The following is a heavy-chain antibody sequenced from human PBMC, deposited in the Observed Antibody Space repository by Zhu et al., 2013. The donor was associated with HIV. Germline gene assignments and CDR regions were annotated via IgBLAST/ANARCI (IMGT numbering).Heavy chain of an antibody. D-gene: IGHD3-22*01. Sequence: EVQLLESGGGLVQPGGSLRLSCAASGFTFSSYAMSWVRQAPGKGLEWVSAISGSGGSTYYADSVKGRFTISRDNSKNTLYLQMNSLRAEDTAVYYCAPPVYYYDSSGPRAFDIWGQGTMVTVSS. CDR3: APPVYYYDSSGPRAFDI. V-gene: IGHV3-23*01. J-gene: IGHJ3*02. CDR2: ISGSGGST. CDR1: GFTFSSYA.